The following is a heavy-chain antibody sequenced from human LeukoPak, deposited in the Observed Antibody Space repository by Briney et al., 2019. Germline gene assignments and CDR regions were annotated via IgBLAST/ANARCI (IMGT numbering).Heavy chain of an antibody. Sequence: GGSLRLSCVVSGFTFRSFGMHWVRQPPGKGLEWVAFIQYDGSNEYYADSVKCRFTISRDDSKNMLYVQMNSLRPEDTALYYCARNWYSGFDYWGQGTPVTVSS. J-gene: IGHJ4*02. CDR2: IQYDGSNE. CDR1: GFTFRSFG. CDR3: ARNWYSGFDY. D-gene: IGHD1-7*01. V-gene: IGHV3-30*02.